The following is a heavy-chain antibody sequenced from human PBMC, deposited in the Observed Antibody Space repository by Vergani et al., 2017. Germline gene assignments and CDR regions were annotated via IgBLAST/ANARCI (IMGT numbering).Heavy chain of an antibody. CDR1: GGSISSYY. J-gene: IGHJ5*02. Sequence: QVQLQESGPGLVKPSETLSLTCTVSGGSISSYYWSWIRQPAGKGLKWIGRIYTSGSTNYNPSLKSRVTMSVDTSKNQFSLKLSSVTAADTAVYYCARDSSSWYPGWFDPWGQGTLVTVSS. CDR2: IYTSGST. D-gene: IGHD6-13*01. CDR3: ARDSSSWYPGWFDP. V-gene: IGHV4-4*07.